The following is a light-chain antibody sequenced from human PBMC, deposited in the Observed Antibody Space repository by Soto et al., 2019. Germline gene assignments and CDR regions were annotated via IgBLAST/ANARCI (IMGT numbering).Light chain of an antibody. V-gene: IGLV1-44*01. Sequence: QSVVTQPPSASVTPGQSVTISCSGSSSNIGRNTVTWYQQVPGTAPKLLIHSNNQRPSGVPDRFSGSKSDTSASLAISGLQSEDEADYYCAVWDDSLNGYVFGTGTQLTVL. CDR3: AVWDDSLNGYV. CDR1: SSNIGRNT. CDR2: SNN. J-gene: IGLJ1*01.